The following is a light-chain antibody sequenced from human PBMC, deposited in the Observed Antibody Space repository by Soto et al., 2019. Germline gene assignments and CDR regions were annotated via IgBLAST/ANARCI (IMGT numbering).Light chain of an antibody. CDR2: SDN. CDR3: AAWDESPNVPV. Sequence: QSVLTQPPSASGTPGQRVTISCSGSNSNIGRNTVNWYQQFPGAAPNLLIHSDNQRPSGVADRFSGARSGTSASLAISGLQSEDEAAYYCAAWDESPNVPVFGGGTKLTVL. CDR1: NSNIGRNT. J-gene: IGLJ3*02. V-gene: IGLV1-44*01.